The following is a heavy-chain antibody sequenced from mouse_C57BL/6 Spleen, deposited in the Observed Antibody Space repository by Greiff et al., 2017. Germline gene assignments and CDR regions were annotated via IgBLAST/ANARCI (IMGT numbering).Heavy chain of an antibody. CDR2: IYPGSGST. CDR3: AREYDGDYYAMDY. CDR1: GYTFTSYW. D-gene: IGHD2-3*01. J-gene: IGHJ4*01. Sequence: QVQLQQSGAELVKPGASVKMSCKASGYTFTSYWITWVKQRPGQGLEWIGDIYPGSGSTNYNEKFKSKATLTVDTSSSTAYMQLSSLTSEDSAVYYCAREYDGDYYAMDYWGQGTSVTVSS. V-gene: IGHV1-55*01.